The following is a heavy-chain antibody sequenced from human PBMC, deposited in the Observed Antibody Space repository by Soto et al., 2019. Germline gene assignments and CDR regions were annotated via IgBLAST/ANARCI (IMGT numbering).Heavy chain of an antibody. Sequence: SVKVSCKASGGTFSSYAISWVRQAPGQGLEWMGGIIPIFGTANYAQKLQGRVTITADESTSTAYMELSSLRSEDTAVYYCARGLGDSSSSTLYYYYYGMDVWG. CDR3: ARGLGDSSSSTLYYYYYGMDV. CDR2: IIPIFGTA. CDR1: GGTFSSYA. D-gene: IGHD6-6*01. V-gene: IGHV1-69*13. J-gene: IGHJ6*02.